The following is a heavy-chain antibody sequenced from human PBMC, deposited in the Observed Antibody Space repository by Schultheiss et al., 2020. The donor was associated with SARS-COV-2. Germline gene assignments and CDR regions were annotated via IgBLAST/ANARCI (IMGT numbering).Heavy chain of an antibody. D-gene: IGHD3-16*02. Sequence: GGSLRLSCAASGFTFSSYAMSWVRQAPGKGLEWVSAISGSGGSTYYADSVKGRFTISRDNSKNTLYLQMNSLRAEDTAVYYCARGAGYDYVWGSYRLYYYYGMDVWGQGTTVTVS. V-gene: IGHV3-23*01. CDR1: GFTFSSYA. CDR2: ISGSGGST. J-gene: IGHJ6*02. CDR3: ARGAGYDYVWGSYRLYYYYGMDV.